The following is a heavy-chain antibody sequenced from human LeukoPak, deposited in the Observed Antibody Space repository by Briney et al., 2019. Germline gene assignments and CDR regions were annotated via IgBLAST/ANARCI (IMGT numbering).Heavy chain of an antibody. CDR2: IIPIFGTA. Sequence: GASVKVSCKASGGTFSSYAISWVRQAPGQGLEWMGGIIPIFGTANYAQKFQGRVTITAGESTSTAYMELSSLRSEDTAVYYCARGIHCTNGVCYTGESWFDPWGQGTLVTVSS. V-gene: IGHV1-69*01. CDR3: ARGIHCTNGVCYTGESWFDP. J-gene: IGHJ5*02. CDR1: GGTFSSYA. D-gene: IGHD2-8*01.